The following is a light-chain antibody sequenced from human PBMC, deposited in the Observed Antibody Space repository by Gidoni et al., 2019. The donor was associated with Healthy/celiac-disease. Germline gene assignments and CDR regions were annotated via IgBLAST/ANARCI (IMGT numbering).Light chain of an antibody. V-gene: IGKV1-39*01. Sequence: DIQMTQSPSSLSASVGDRVTITCRASQSISSYLNWYQQKPGKAPKLLIYAASSLQSGVPSRFSGSGSGTNFTLTISSLQPEDFATYYCQQSYSTPTTLXXXTRVEIK. CDR2: AAS. J-gene: IGKJ4*01. CDR3: QQSYSTPTT. CDR1: QSISSY.